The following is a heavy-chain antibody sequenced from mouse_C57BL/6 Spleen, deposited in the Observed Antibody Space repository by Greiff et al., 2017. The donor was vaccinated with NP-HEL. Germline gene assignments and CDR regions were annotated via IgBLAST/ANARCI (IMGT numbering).Heavy chain of an antibody. Sequence: QVQLQQPGAELVKPGASVKLSCTASGYTFTSYWMHWVKQRPGQGLEWIGMIHPNSGSTNYNEKFKSKAKLTVDKSSSTAYMQLSSLTSEDSAVYYCVPERGTYFDYWGQGTTLTVSS. D-gene: IGHD2-14*01. CDR1: GYTFTSYW. CDR3: VPERGTYFDY. CDR2: IHPNSGST. V-gene: IGHV1-64*01. J-gene: IGHJ2*01.